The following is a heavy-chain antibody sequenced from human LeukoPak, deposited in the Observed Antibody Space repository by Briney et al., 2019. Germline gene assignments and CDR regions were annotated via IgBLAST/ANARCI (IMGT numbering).Heavy chain of an antibody. V-gene: IGHV1-8*03. J-gene: IGHJ4*02. CDR2: MNPNSGNT. Sequence: GASVKVSCKASGYTFTSYDINWLRQATGQGLEWMGWMNPNSGNTGYAQKFQGRVTITRNTSISTAYMELSRLRSDDTAVYYCARDREYCGGDCYSYYFDYWGQGTLVTVSS. CDR1: GYTFTSYD. D-gene: IGHD2-21*02. CDR3: ARDREYCGGDCYSYYFDY.